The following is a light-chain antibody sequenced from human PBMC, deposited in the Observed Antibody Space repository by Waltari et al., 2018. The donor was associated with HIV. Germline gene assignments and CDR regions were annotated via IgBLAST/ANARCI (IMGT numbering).Light chain of an antibody. Sequence: QSALTQPPSASGSPGQSVTISCPGTSSDVGGYDYVSWYQQHPGKAPKLMIYEVSKRPSGVPDRFSGSKSGNTASLTVSGLQAEDEADYYCSSYAGSNNVVFGGGTMLTVL. CDR1: SSDVGGYDY. CDR2: EVS. V-gene: IGLV2-8*01. J-gene: IGLJ2*01. CDR3: SSYAGSNNVV.